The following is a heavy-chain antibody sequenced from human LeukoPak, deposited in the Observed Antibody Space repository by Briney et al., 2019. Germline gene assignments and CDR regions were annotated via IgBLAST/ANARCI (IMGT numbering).Heavy chain of an antibody. V-gene: IGHV3-74*01. J-gene: IGHJ4*01. CDR1: GFTISGFW. Sequence: GGFLRLSCAASGFTISGFWMHWVRQVPGEGLVWVARMNSAGTTINYADSVKGRFTISRDNVRNTLHLQMNNLSLEDTAVYFCIREVQVRASASLGLWGRGTLVTVS. CDR2: MNSAGTTI. CDR3: IREVQVRASASLGL. D-gene: IGHD1-1*01.